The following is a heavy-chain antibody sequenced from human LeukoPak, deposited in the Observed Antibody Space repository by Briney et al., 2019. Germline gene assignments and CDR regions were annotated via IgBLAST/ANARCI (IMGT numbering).Heavy chain of an antibody. CDR3: ARRPTGSNYQPGIDY. D-gene: IGHD4-11*01. V-gene: IGHV4-39*01. CDR1: GGPISSSSYY. CDR2: IYYSGST. J-gene: IGHJ4*02. Sequence: SETLSLTCTVSGGPISSSSYYWGWIRQPPGKGLEWIGSIYYSGSTYYNPSLKSRVTISVDTSKNQFSLKLSSVTAADTAVYYCARRPTGSNYQPGIDYWGQGTLVTVSS.